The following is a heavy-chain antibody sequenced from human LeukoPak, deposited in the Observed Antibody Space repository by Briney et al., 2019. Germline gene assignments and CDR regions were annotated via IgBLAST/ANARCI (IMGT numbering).Heavy chain of an antibody. V-gene: IGHV4-59*08. D-gene: IGHD6-6*01. CDR1: GGSISSYY. Sequence: SETLSLTRTVSGGSISSYYWSWIRQPPGKGLEWIGYISYSGSTYYNPSLKSRVTISVDTSKSQFSLKLSSVTAADTAVYYCARLGDSTSRLYYFDYWGQRTLVAVSS. J-gene: IGHJ4*02. CDR3: ARLGDSTSRLYYFDY. CDR2: ISYSGST.